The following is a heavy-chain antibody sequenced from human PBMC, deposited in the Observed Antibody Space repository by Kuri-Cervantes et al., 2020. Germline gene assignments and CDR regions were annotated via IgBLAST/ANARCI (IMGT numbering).Heavy chain of an antibody. J-gene: IGHJ4*02. D-gene: IGHD6-19*01. V-gene: IGHV1-58*01. CDR3: AADQVVAGTWIDY. CDR1: GFTFTSSA. CDR2: IVVGSGNT. Sequence: SVKVSCKASGFTFTSSAVQWARQARGQRLEWIGWIVVGSGNTNYAQKFQERVTITRDMSTSTAYMELSSLRSEDTAVYYCAADQVVAGTWIDYWGQGTLVTVSS.